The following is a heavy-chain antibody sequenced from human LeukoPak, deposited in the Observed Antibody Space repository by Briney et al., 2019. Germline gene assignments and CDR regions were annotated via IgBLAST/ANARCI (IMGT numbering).Heavy chain of an antibody. J-gene: IGHJ6*02. CDR1: GFTFSSYS. D-gene: IGHD5-18*01. CDR2: ISSSSSTI. V-gene: IGHV3-48*01. CDR3: AKDRAPTAMVLPRYYYYGMDV. Sequence: PGGSLRLSCAASGFTFSSYSMNWVRQAPGKGLEWVSYISSSSSTIYYADSVKGRFTISRDNAKNSLYLQMNSLRAEDTAVYYCAKDRAPTAMVLPRYYYYGMDVWGQGTTVTVSS.